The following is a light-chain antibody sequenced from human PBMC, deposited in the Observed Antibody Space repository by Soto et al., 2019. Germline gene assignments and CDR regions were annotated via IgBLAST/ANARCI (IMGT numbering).Light chain of an antibody. V-gene: IGLV2-14*01. J-gene: IGLJ1*01. CDR3: LSYRSPSAHV. CDR1: SSDVGGFNS. Sequence: QSVLTQPRSVSGSPGQSVTISCTGTSSDVGGFNSVSWYQQHPGKAPKLMIYEVSNRPSGVSNRLSGSKSGNTASLTISGLQAEDEADYYCLSYRSPSAHVFGTGTKVTVL. CDR2: EVS.